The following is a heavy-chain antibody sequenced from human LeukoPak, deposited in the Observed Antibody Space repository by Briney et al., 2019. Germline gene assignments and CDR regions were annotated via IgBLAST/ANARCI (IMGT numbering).Heavy chain of an antibody. V-gene: IGHV3-30-3*01. J-gene: IGHJ6*02. Sequence: GGSLRLSCAASGFTFSSYAVRWVRQAPGKGLEWVSVISYDGSNKYYADSVKGRFTISRDNSKNTLYLQMNSLRAEDTAVYYCARSRYGMDVWGQGTTVSVSS. CDR2: ISYDGSNK. CDR1: GFTFSSYA. CDR3: ARSRYGMDV.